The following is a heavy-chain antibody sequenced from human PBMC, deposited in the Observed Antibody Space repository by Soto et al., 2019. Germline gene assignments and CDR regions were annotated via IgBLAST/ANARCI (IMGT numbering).Heavy chain of an antibody. CDR3: ARGEFGITIFGVVRDYYYYGMDV. CDR2: IYTSGST. D-gene: IGHD3-3*01. CDR1: GGSISSYY. V-gene: IGHV4-4*07. J-gene: IGHJ6*02. Sequence: ETLSLTCTVSGGSISSYYWSWIRQPAGKGLEWIGRIYTSGSTNYNPSLKSRVTMSVDTSKNQFSLKLSSVTAADTAVYYCARGEFGITIFGVVRDYYYYGMDVWGQGTTVTVSS.